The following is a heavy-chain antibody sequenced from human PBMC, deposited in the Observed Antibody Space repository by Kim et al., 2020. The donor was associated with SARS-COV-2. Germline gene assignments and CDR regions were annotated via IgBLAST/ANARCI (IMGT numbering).Heavy chain of an antibody. D-gene: IGHD3-22*01. CDR1: GYTFTSYY. V-gene: IGHV1-46*01. CDR3: ARVPYYYDSSGYYPPNFDY. CDR2: INPSGGST. J-gene: IGHJ4*02. Sequence: ASVKVSCKASGYTFTSYYMHWVRQAPGQGLEWMGIINPSGGSTSYAQKFQGRVTMTRDTSTSTVYMELSSLRSEDTAVYYCARVPYYYDSSGYYPPNFDYWGQGTLVTVSS.